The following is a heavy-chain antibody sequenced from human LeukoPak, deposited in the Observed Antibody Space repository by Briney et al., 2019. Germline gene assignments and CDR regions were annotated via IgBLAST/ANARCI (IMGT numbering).Heavy chain of an antibody. CDR3: ARETYYYDSSGYYYYYMDV. V-gene: IGHV4-38-2*02. CDR2: IYTSGTT. J-gene: IGHJ6*03. CDR1: GYSISSGYY. Sequence: PSETLSLTCTVSGYSISSGYYWGWIRQPPGKGLEWIGSIYTSGTTNYNPSLKSRVTMSVDTSKNQFSLKLSSVTAADTAVYYCARETYYYDSSGYYYYYMDVWGKGTTVTISS. D-gene: IGHD3-22*01.